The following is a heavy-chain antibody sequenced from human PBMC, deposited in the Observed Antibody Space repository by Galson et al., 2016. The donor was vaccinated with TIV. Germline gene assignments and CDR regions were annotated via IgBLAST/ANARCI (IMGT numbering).Heavy chain of an antibody. CDR3: ARERGGGGYFDF. Sequence: SVKVSCKASGYSFTAYPIHWVRQVPGHSPEWMGWISTSNGNPKYSQNLQGRVTITRDASATTAYMELSSLRSEDTAVYYCARERGGGGYFDFWGQGTLVTVSS. V-gene: IGHV1-3*04. CDR2: ISTSNGNP. CDR1: GYSFTAYP. J-gene: IGHJ4*02. D-gene: IGHD3-16*01.